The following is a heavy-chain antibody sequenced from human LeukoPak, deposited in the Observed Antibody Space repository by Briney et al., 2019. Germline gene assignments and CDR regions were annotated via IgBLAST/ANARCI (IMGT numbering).Heavy chain of an antibody. D-gene: IGHD3-22*01. CDR1: GFTFSIYA. J-gene: IGHJ4*02. CDR3: AKDLGDSSGYYAQTGNFDY. Sequence: GGSLRLSCAASGFTFSIYAMSWVRQAPGKGLEWVSAISGSGGSTYYADSVKGRFTISRDNSKNTLYLQMNSLRAEDTAVYYCAKDLGDSSGYYAQTGNFDYWGQGTLVTVSS. CDR2: ISGSGGST. V-gene: IGHV3-23*01.